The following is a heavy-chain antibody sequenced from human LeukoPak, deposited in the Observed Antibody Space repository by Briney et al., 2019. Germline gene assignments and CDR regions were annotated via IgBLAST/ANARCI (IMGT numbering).Heavy chain of an antibody. V-gene: IGHV3-48*04. CDR1: GPTFSTYS. Sequence: PGGSLRLSCAASGPTFSTYSMNWVRQAPGKGLEWVSFISGSSSTIYYADSVKGRFAISRDNAKNSLYLQMNSLRAGDTAIYYCAKGTAAASGTGDYFDFWGQGTLVTVSS. CDR3: AKGTAAASGTGDYFDF. J-gene: IGHJ4*02. D-gene: IGHD6-13*01. CDR2: ISGSSSTI.